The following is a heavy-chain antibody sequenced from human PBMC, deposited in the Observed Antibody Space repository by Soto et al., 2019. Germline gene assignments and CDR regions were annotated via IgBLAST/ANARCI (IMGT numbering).Heavy chain of an antibody. D-gene: IGHD3-22*01. Sequence: SVKVSCKASGGTFSSYAISWVRQAPGQGLEWMGGIIPIFGTANYAQKFQGRVTITADESTSTAYMELSSLRSEDTAVYYCARGPTYYYDSSGHNYFDYWGQGTLVTVSS. CDR1: GGTFSSYA. CDR3: ARGPTYYYDSSGHNYFDY. CDR2: IIPIFGTA. J-gene: IGHJ4*02. V-gene: IGHV1-69*13.